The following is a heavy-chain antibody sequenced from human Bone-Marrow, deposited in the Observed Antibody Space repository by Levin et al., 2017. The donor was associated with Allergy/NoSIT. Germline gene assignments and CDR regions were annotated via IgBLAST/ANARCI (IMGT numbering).Heavy chain of an antibody. V-gene: IGHV3-7*01. J-gene: IGHJ4*02. CDR3: ARDGPVGYFYGSTGYFDK. D-gene: IGHD2-8*02. CDR2: MKQDGTEK. CDR1: GFTFTSYW. Sequence: GGSLRLSCAASGFTFTSYWINWLRQAPGKGLEWVANMKQDGTEKYYADSVKGRFTISRDNAKNSLYLQMNSLRAEDTAVYYCARDGPVGYFYGSTGYFDKWGPGTLVTVSS.